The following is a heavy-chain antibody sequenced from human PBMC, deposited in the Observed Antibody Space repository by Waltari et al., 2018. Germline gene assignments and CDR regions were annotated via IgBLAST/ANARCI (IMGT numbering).Heavy chain of an antibody. CDR3: ARDPQRGIAAGKGY. V-gene: IGHV3-21*01. D-gene: IGHD6-13*01. J-gene: IGHJ4*02. Sequence: EVQLVESGGGLVKPGGSLRLSCAASGFTFSSYSMNWVRQAPGKGLEWGSSISSSSSYIYYADSVKGRFTISRDNAKNSLYLQMNSLRAEDTAVYYCARDPQRGIAAGKGYWGQGTLVTVSS. CDR1: GFTFSSYS. CDR2: ISSSSSYI.